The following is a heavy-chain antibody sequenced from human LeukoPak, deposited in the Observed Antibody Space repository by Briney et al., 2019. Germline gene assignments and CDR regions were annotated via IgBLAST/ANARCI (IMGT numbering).Heavy chain of an antibody. D-gene: IGHD3-22*01. Sequence: GGSLRLPCAASGFTFSSYAMHWVRQAPGKGLEWVAVISYDGSNKYYADSVKGRFTISRDNSKNTLYLQMNSLRAEDTAVYYCARDKRADSSGAYYYGMDVWGQGTTVTVSS. CDR3: ARDKRADSSGAYYYGMDV. J-gene: IGHJ6*02. CDR1: GFTFSSYA. CDR2: ISYDGSNK. V-gene: IGHV3-30*04.